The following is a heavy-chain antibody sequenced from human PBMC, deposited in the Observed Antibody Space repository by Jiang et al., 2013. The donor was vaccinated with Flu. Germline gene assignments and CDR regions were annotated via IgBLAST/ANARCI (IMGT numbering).Heavy chain of an antibody. CDR2: IYHSGNT. Sequence: GSGLVKPSQTLSLTCAVSGDSISSGDYSWSWIRQPPGKALEWIGYIYHSGNTYYNPSLRSRVIISVEKSMNQFSLRLTSVTAADTAVYYCARANTLFAALNINYFDPWGQGTLVTVSS. J-gene: IGHJ5*02. CDR3: ARANTLFAALNINYFDP. V-gene: IGHV4-30-2*01. CDR1: GDSISSGDYS. D-gene: IGHD3-3*01.